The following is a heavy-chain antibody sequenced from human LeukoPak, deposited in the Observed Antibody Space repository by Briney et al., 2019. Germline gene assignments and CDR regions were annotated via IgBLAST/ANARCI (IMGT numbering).Heavy chain of an antibody. CDR2: INHSGST. V-gene: IGHV4-34*01. D-gene: IGHD3-10*01. CDR1: GGSFSGYY. J-gene: IGHJ4*02. Sequence: PETLSLTCAVYGGSFSGYYWSWIRQPPGKGLEWIGEINHSGSTNYNPSLKSRVTISVDTSKNQFSLKLSSVTAADTAVYYCARGLYYFGSGSYFYWGQGTLVTVSS. CDR3: ARGLYYFGSGSYFY.